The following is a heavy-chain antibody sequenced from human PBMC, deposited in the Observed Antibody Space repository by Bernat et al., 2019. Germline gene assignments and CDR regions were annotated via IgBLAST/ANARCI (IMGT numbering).Heavy chain of an antibody. Sequence: GGSGGGGGQPGRALRLACGASGVTFSSYGMHWVRLAPGKGLQWVAVISYDGSNTSYADSVKCRFTISRDNSKNTLYLQMNSLRAEDTAVYSCAKDQRVAGYFDYWGQGTLVTVSS. CDR3: AKDQRVAGYFDY. CDR1: GVTFSSYG. V-gene: IGHV3-30*18. D-gene: IGHD6-19*01. CDR2: ISYDGSNT. J-gene: IGHJ4*02.